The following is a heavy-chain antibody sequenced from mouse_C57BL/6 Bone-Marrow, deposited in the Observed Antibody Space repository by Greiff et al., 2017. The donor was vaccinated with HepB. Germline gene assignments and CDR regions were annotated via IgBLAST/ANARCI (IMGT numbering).Heavy chain of an antibody. CDR2: IDPNSGGT. CDR3: ARVGYYGPFYAMDD. CDR1: GYTFTSYW. J-gene: IGHJ4*01. D-gene: IGHD1-1*01. V-gene: IGHV1-72*01. Sequence: QVQLKQPGAELVKPGASVKLSCKASGYTFTSYWMHWVKQRPGRGLEWIGRIDPNSGGTKYNEKFKSKATLTVDKPSSTAYMQLSSLTSEDSAVYYCARVGYYGPFYAMDDWGKGTSVTVAS.